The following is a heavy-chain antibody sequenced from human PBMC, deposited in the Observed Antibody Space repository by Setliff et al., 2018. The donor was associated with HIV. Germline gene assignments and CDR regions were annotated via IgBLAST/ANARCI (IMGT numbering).Heavy chain of an antibody. D-gene: IGHD5-18*01. J-gene: IGHJ4*02. V-gene: IGHV4-61*02. CDR3: ARANGYSYGSYYFDY. CDR1: GGSISSGSYY. Sequence: TSETLSLTCTVSGGSISSGSYYWSWIRQPAGKGLEWIGRIYTSGSTNYNPSLKSRVTISVDTSKNQFSLKLSSVTAADTAVYYCARANGYSYGSYYFDYWGQGTLVTVSS. CDR2: IYTSGST.